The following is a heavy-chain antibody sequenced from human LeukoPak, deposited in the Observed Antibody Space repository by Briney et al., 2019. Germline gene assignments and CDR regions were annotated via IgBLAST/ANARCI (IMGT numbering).Heavy chain of an antibody. V-gene: IGHV1-46*01. CDR1: GYTFTGYY. CDR3: AKDPYYYDSSGYIDY. Sequence: ASVKVSCKASGYTFTGYYMHWVRQAPGQGLEWMGIINPSGGSTSYAQKFQGRVTMTRDTSTSTVYMELSSLRSEDTAVYYCAKDPYYYDSSGYIDYWGQGTLVTVSS. CDR2: INPSGGST. J-gene: IGHJ4*02. D-gene: IGHD3-22*01.